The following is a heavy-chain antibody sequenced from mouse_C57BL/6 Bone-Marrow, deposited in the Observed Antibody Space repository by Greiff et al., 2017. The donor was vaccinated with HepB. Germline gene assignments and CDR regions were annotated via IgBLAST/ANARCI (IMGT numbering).Heavy chain of an antibody. Sequence: EVMLVESGGGLVKPGGSLKLSCAASGFTFSSYAMSWVRQTPEKRLEWVATISDGGSYTYYPDNVKGRFTISRDNAKNNLYLQMSHLKSEDTAMYYCAIDGYYNAMDYWGQGTTLTVSS. V-gene: IGHV5-4*01. CDR1: GFTFSSYA. CDR2: ISDGGSYT. CDR3: AIDGYYNAMDY. J-gene: IGHJ2*01. D-gene: IGHD2-3*01.